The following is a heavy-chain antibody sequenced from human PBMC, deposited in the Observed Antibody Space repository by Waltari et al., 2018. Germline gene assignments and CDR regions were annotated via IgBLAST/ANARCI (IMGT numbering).Heavy chain of an antibody. CDR3: ARAQYSGYDGEGFDY. V-gene: IGHV1-2*06. Sequence: QVQLVQSGAEVKKPGASVKVSCKASGYTFTGYYMHWLRPAPGQGLEWMGRINPNSGGTNYAQKFQGRVTRTRDTSISTAYMELSRLRSDDTAVYYCARAQYSGYDGEGFDYWGQGTLVTVSS. J-gene: IGHJ4*02. D-gene: IGHD5-12*01. CDR1: GYTFTGYY. CDR2: INPNSGGT.